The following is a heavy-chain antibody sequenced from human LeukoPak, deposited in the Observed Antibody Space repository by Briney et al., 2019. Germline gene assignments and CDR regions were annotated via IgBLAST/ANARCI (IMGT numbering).Heavy chain of an antibody. CDR1: GYTLTELS. CDR2: FDPEDGET. CDR3: ARVGDYGDYSDY. V-gene: IGHV1-24*01. D-gene: IGHD4-17*01. J-gene: IGHJ4*02. Sequence: ASVKVSCTVSGYTLTELSMHWVRQAPGKGLEWMGGFDPEDGETIYAQKFQGRVTMTEDTSTDTAYMGRRSLRSDDTAVYYCARVGDYGDYSDYWGQGTLVTVSS.